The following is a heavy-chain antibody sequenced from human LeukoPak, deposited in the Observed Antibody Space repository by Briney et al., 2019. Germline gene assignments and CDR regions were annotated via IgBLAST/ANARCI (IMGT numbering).Heavy chain of an antibody. D-gene: IGHD6-19*01. CDR1: GFTFSSYG. CDR2: IRYDGSNK. Sequence: GGSLRLSCAASGFTFSSYGMHWVRPAPGKGLEWVAFIRYDGSNKYYADSVKGRFTISRDNSKNTLYLQMNSLRAEDTAVYYCAKDGGYSSGWYSLDYWGQGTLVTVSS. CDR3: AKDGGYSSGWYSLDY. J-gene: IGHJ4*02. V-gene: IGHV3-30*02.